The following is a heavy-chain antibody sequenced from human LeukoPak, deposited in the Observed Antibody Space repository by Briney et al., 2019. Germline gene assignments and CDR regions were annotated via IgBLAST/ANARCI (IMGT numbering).Heavy chain of an antibody. V-gene: IGHV3-53*01. Sequence: SGGSLRLSCAASGFTVSSNYMTWVRQAPGEGLEWLSVIYSDGSTYYADSVKGRFTMSRDNDKNSLYLQMNSLRVEDTAVYYCARDFRGNGRPYHHDSTGFFDNWGQGALVTVSS. J-gene: IGHJ4*02. CDR3: ARDFRGNGRPYHHDSTGFFDN. CDR1: GFTVSSNY. D-gene: IGHD3-22*01. CDR2: IYSDGST.